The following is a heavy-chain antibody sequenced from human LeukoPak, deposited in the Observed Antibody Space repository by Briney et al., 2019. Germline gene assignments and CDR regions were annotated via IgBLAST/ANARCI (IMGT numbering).Heavy chain of an antibody. Sequence: PGGSLRLSCAASGFRFSSYEMNWVRQAPGRGLEWVSYIGNTGRTTYYVDSVKGRFTVSRDNAKNSLYLQMNSLRAEDTAIYYCVRGDRYDYWGQGTLVTVSS. D-gene: IGHD1-14*01. V-gene: IGHV3-48*03. CDR3: VRGDRYDY. J-gene: IGHJ4*02. CDR2: IGNTGRTT. CDR1: GFRFSSYE.